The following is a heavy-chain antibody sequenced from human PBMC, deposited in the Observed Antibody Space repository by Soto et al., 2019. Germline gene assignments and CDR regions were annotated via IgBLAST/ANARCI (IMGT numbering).Heavy chain of an antibody. CDR1: GYTFTNYD. D-gene: IGHD3-10*01. J-gene: IGHJ6*02. CDR2: INPDSENT. V-gene: IGHV1-8*01. CDR3: MMVQFEFGSYFGLDV. Sequence: QVHLVQSGAEVKQPGASVRVSCKASGYTFTNYDITWVRQATGQGLEWMAWINPDSENTGSPQKFQGRVTMTVNTSIDPTYMELTSLRSEDTAVYYCMMVQFEFGSYFGLDVWGQGTRVTVSS.